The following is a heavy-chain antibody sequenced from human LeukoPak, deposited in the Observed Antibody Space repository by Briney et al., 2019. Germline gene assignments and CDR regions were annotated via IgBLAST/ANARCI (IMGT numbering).Heavy chain of an antibody. CDR1: GFTFYSDD. CDR2: ISGSGGTT. J-gene: IGHJ4*02. Sequence: PGGSLRLSCAASGFTFYSDDMSWVRQAPGKGLEWVSGISGSGGTTYYADSVKGRFTISRDNSKHTLFLQMSSLRAEDTAVYYCALWSNNFAAFDSWGQGTLVTVSS. CDR3: ALWSNNFAAFDS. V-gene: IGHV3-23*01. D-gene: IGHD3-3*01.